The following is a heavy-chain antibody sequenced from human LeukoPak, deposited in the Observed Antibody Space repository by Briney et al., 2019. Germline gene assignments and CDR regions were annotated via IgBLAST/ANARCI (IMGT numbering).Heavy chain of an antibody. CDR1: GGSFSGYY. J-gene: IGHJ4*02. CDR2: INHSGST. CDR3: ARANYNWNYWDY. Sequence: SETLSLTCAVYGGSFSGYYWSWIRQPPGKGLEWIGEINHSGSTYYNPSLKSRVTVSVDTSKNQFSLKLSSVTAADTAVYYCARANYNWNYWDYWGQGTLVTVSS. D-gene: IGHD1-20*01. V-gene: IGHV4-34*01.